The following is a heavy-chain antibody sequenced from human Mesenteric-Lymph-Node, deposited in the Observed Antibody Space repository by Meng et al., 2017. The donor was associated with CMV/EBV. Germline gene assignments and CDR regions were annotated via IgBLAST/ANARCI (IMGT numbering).Heavy chain of an antibody. V-gene: IGHV3-21*04. CDR3: ARDRGYGISGYFDY. CDR1: GFTFSSYS. Sequence: GESLKISCAASGFTFSSYSMNWVRQAPGKGLEWVSSISSVGTYINYADSVRGRFTISRDNVKDSLYLQMNSLRAEDTAVYYCARDRGYGISGYFDYWGQGTLVTVSS. D-gene: IGHD3-22*01. J-gene: IGHJ4*02. CDR2: ISSVGTYI.